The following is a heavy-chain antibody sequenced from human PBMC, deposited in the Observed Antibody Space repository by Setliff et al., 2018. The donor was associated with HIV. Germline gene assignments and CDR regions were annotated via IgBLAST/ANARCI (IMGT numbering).Heavy chain of an antibody. CDR2: MNPNSGNT. CDR1: GYTLTELS. V-gene: IGHV1-8*03. Sequence: ASVKVSCKVSGYTLTELSMHWVRQAPGQGLEWMGWMNPNSGNTGYAQKFQGRVTITRNTSTSTAYMELSSLRSEDTAVYFCARVMLAGYSSGPNGYWGQGTLVTVSS. D-gene: IGHD6-19*01. CDR3: ARVMLAGYSSGPNGY. J-gene: IGHJ4*02.